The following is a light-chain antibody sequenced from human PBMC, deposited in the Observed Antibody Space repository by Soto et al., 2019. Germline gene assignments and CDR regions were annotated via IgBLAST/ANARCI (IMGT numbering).Light chain of an antibody. J-gene: IGKJ3*01. Sequence: DIQLTQSPSFLSASVGDRVTITCRASQGISSYLAWYQQKPGKAPKLLIYAASTLQSGVPSRINGSGSGTEFSLTLSSVQHEDFETYYCQPFNSYTQTFGPGTKVDIK. CDR2: AAS. CDR3: QPFNSYTQT. V-gene: IGKV1-9*01. CDR1: QGISSY.